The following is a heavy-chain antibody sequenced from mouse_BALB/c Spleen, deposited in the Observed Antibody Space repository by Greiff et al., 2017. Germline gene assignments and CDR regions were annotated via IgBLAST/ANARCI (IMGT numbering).Heavy chain of an antibody. CDR3: ARGGELGAY. CDR2: ILPGSGST. CDR1: GYTFSSYW. V-gene: IGHV1-9*01. Sequence: VQLHQSGAELMKPGASVKISCKATGYTFSSYWIEWVKQRPGHGLEWIGEILPGSGSTNYNEKFKGKATFTADTSSNTAYMQLSSLTSEDAAVYYCARGGELGAYWGQGTLVTVAA. J-gene: IGHJ3*01. D-gene: IGHD4-1*01.